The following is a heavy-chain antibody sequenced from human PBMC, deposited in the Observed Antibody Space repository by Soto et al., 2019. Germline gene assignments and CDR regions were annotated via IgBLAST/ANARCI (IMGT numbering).Heavy chain of an antibody. V-gene: IGHV1-3*01. J-gene: IGHJ4*02. CDR1: GYSFTYYA. CDR3: ARGLWFGEFHFDY. CDR2: INGRTGDT. Sequence: QVQLVQSGAEMTKPGASVRVSCKTSGYSFTYYALHWVRQAPGQRPEWMGWINGRTGDTKYSRKFQGRVTFTSDTSSSAAYLDLSSLISEDTAVYYCARGLWFGEFHFDYWGQGSPVTVSS. D-gene: IGHD3-10*01.